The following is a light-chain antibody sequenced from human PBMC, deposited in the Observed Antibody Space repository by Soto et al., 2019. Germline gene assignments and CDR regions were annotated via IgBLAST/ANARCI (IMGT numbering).Light chain of an antibody. CDR1: SRDIGAYDY. Sequence: QSALTQPASVSGSPGQSITISCSGTSRDIGAYDYVSWYQQHPGKAPKLMIYEVTNRPSGVSDRFSASKSDNTASLTISGLQSEDEADYYCTSYTDSSTLVFGGGTKLTVL. CDR2: EVT. CDR3: TSYTDSSTLV. V-gene: IGLV2-14*01. J-gene: IGLJ2*01.